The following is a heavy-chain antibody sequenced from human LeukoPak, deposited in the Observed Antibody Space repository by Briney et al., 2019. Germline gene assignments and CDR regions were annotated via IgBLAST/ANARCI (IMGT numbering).Heavy chain of an antibody. CDR2: IKSDGRT. Sequence: TGGPLRLSCAAAGFTFSNYWMHWVRHAPGKGLVWVSRIKSDGRTNYADSVKGRFTISRDNAKNTVSLQMNSLRAEDTGVYYCARAPSEIGGYYPEYFRHWGQGTLVTVSS. CDR3: ARAPSEIGGYYPEYFRH. D-gene: IGHD3-22*01. J-gene: IGHJ1*01. V-gene: IGHV3-74*01. CDR1: GFTFSNYW.